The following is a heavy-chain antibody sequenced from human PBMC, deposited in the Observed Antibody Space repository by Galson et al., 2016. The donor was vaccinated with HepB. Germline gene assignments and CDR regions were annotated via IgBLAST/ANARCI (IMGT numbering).Heavy chain of an antibody. CDR1: GGSVNTSNW. V-gene: IGHV4/OR15-8*01. CDR2: MYHSGSA. D-gene: IGHD3-16*01. CDR3: ARHPYVWGRRKWVGFDI. Sequence: SETLSLTCIVSGGSVNTSNWWSWLRQSPEKGLEWIAEMYHSGSANYNGALESRVTISVDKSKNEVSLKLRSLTAADTAVYYCARHPYVWGRRKWVGFDIWGQGTVVTVSS. J-gene: IGHJ3*02.